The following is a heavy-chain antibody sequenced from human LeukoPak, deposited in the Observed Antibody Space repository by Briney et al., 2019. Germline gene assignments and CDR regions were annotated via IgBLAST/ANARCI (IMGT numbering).Heavy chain of an antibody. J-gene: IGHJ6*03. CDR2: ISISNTYI. CDR1: GFTFSTYS. V-gene: IGHV3-21*04. CDR3: AKGGLLWFGNYYYMDV. D-gene: IGHD3-10*01. Sequence: GGSLRLSCAASGFTFSTYSMNWVRQAPGKGLEWVSSISISNTYIYYADSVKGRFTISRDNAKNSLYLQMNSLRAEDTAVYYCAKGGLLWFGNYYYMDVWGKGTTVTVSS.